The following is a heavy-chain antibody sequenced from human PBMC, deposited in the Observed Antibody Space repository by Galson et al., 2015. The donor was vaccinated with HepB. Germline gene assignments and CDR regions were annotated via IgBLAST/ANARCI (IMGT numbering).Heavy chain of an antibody. Sequence: SLRLSCAASGFTFDDYGMSWVRQAPGKGLEWVSGINWNGGSTGYADSVKGRFTISRDNAKNSLYLQMNSLRAEDTALYYCARSDEDTFREGVIAEYYFDYWGQGTLVTVSS. V-gene: IGHV3-20*04. CDR1: GFTFDDYG. J-gene: IGHJ4*02. CDR3: ARSDEDTFREGVIAEYYFDY. D-gene: IGHD3-16*02. CDR2: INWNGGST.